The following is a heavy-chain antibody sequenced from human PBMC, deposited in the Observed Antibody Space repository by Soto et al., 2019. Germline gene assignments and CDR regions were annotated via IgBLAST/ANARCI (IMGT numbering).Heavy chain of an antibody. V-gene: IGHV3-23*01. D-gene: IGHD5-18*01. J-gene: IGHJ3*02. Sequence: GGSLRLSCAASGFSFSNYAMYWVRQPPGRGLEWVSVITTSGSYTYYGNSVKGRFTISRDNSKNTLFLQMNSLRAEDTALYYCAKGRVDTALIGDGFDIWGQGTMVTVSS. CDR2: ITTSGSYT. CDR3: AKGRVDTALIGDGFDI. CDR1: GFSFSNYA.